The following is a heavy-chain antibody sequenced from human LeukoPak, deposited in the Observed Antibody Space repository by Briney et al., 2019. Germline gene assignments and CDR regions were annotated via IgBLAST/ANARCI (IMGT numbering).Heavy chain of an antibody. CDR2: TYYRSKWYN. D-gene: IGHD6-19*01. V-gene: IGHV6-1*01. Sequence: SQTLSLTCAISGDSVSSNSAAWNWIRQSPSRGLELLGRTYYRSKWYNDYAISVKSRITINPDTSKNQFSLQLNSVTPEDTAVYYCARVREFWHSGSAWYGNFESWGQGTLVTVSS. J-gene: IGHJ4*02. CDR1: GDSVSSNSAA. CDR3: ARVREFWHSGSAWYGNFES.